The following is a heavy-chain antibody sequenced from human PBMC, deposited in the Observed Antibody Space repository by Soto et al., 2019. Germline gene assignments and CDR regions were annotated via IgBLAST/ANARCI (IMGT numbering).Heavy chain of an antibody. D-gene: IGHD6-13*01. J-gene: IGHJ5*02. Sequence: EVQLLESGGALVPPGGSLRRSCAASGFSFNNYIMNWVRQAPGKGLEWVSGISDTGGSTDYADSVKGRFTISRDNSKNTLFLQMNRLRADDTAMYYCAKAGANSSTWHSNWFDPWGQGTLVTVSS. CDR3: AKAGANSSTWHSNWFDP. V-gene: IGHV3-23*01. CDR2: ISDTGGST. CDR1: GFSFNNYI.